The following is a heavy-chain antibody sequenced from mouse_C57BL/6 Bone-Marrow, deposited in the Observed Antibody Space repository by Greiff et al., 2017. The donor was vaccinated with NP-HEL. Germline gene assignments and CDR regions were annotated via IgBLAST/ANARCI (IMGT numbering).Heavy chain of an antibody. J-gene: IGHJ2*01. D-gene: IGHD2-4*01. CDR3: AVDYYFDY. Sequence: QVQLQQPGAELVMPGASVKLSCKASGYTFTSYWMHWVKQRPGQGLEWIGEIDPSDSYPNYNQKFKGKSTLTVDKSSSTAYLQLSSLTSEDSAVYYCAVDYYFDYWGQGTTLTVSS. CDR2: IDPSDSYP. V-gene: IGHV1-69*01. CDR1: GYTFTSYW.